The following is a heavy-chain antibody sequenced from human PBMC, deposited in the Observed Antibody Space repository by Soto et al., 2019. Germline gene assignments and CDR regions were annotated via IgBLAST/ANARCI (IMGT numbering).Heavy chain of an antibody. CDR2: VHYSGST. V-gene: IGHV4-59*01. CDR3: ARVTKTKGYCSGGSCYSRVQYNWFDP. J-gene: IGHJ5*02. D-gene: IGHD2-15*01. Sequence: PSEALSLTCNLSGGSFHNVYWLWVREPPGEGLNCVLDVHYSGSTNYSPSLNSRATISLDTSKNQFSLKLSSVTAADTAVYYCARVTKTKGYCSGGSCYSRVQYNWFDPWGQGTLVTVSS. CDR1: GGSFHNVY.